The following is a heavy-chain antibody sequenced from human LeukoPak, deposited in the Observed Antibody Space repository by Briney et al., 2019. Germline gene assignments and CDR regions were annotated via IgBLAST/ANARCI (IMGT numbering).Heavy chain of an antibody. CDR1: GGSISSYY. V-gene: IGHV4-59*01. Sequence: PSETLSLTCTVSGGSISSYYWSWIRQPPGKGLEWIGYIYYSESTNCNPSLKSRVTVSVDTSKNQFSLKLSSVTAAYTAVYYCASSRLRYCSGGSCHADYYFDYWGQGTLVTVSS. D-gene: IGHD2-15*01. CDR3: ASSRLRYCSGGSCHADYYFDY. J-gene: IGHJ4*02. CDR2: IYYSEST.